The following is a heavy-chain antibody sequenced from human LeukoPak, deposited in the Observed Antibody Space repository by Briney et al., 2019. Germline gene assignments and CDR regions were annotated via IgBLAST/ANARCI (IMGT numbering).Heavy chain of an antibody. V-gene: IGHV3-15*01. J-gene: IGHJ4*02. CDR2: VKSNSDGGTI. Sequence: GTLSLSCAAYGLTFIEDWMSWVRQPPGKGLEWVGGVKSNSDGGTIDYGAPVKGRSTISRDDSKTMQYLQMTSLQTEDTAVYYCTTDRGIAVRPLFVYLGQRTLVTDPS. CDR3: TTDRGIAVRPLFVY. D-gene: IGHD6-19*01. CDR1: GLTFIEDW.